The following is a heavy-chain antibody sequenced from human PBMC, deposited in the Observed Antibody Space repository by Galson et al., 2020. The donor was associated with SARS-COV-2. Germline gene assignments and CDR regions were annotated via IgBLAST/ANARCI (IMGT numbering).Heavy chain of an antibody. CDR3: AGGPNIVATKD. CDR2: IYYSGST. D-gene: IGHD5-12*01. V-gene: IGHV4-39*01. J-gene: IGHJ3*01. CDR1: GGSISSSSYY. Sequence: SETLSLTCTVSGGSISSSSYYWGWIRQPPGKGLEWIGSIYYSGSTYYNPSLKSRVTISVDTSKNQFSLKLSSVTAADTAVYYCAGGPNIVATKDWGQGTMVTVSS.